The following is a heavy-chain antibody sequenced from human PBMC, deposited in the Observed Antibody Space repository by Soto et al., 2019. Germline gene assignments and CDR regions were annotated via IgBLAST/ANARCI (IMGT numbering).Heavy chain of an antibody. D-gene: IGHD6-19*01. CDR3: AKDLMILRVGGESWDY. V-gene: IGHV3-23*01. CDR1: GFTFSSYA. Sequence: GGSLRLSCAASGFTFSSYAMSWVRQAPGKGLEWVSAISGSGGSTYYADSVKGRFTISRDNSKNTLYLQMNSLRAEDTAVYYCAKDLMILRVGGESWDYWGQGTLVTVSS. CDR2: ISGSGGST. J-gene: IGHJ4*02.